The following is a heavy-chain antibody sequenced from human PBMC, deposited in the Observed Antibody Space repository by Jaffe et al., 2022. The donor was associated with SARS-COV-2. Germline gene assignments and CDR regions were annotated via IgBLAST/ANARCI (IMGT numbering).Heavy chain of an antibody. Sequence: EVQLVESGGGLVQPGGSLRLSCAASGFIFNSYWMSWVRQAPGKGLEWVANIKHDGTEKYYVDSVKGRFTFSRDNAKNLLYLQMTSLRAEDTAVYYCARSGFRAFDQWGQGTLVTVSS. J-gene: IGHJ4*02. V-gene: IGHV3-7*03. D-gene: IGHD3-10*01. CDR1: GFIFNSYW. CDR3: ARSGFRAFDQ. CDR2: IKHDGTEK.